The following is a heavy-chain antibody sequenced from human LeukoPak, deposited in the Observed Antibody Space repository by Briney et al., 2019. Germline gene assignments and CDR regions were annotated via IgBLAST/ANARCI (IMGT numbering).Heavy chain of an antibody. D-gene: IGHD2-2*01. CDR2: ISSSSSTI. Sequence: GGSLRLSCAASGFTFSSYGMHWVRQAPGKGLEWVSYISSSSSTIYYADSVKGRFTISRDNAKNSLYLQMNSLRAEDTAVYYCARVGYCSSTSCHGYYYYYMDVWGKGTTVTVSS. J-gene: IGHJ6*03. CDR3: ARVGYCSSTSCHGYYYYYMDV. V-gene: IGHV3-48*01. CDR1: GFTFSSYG.